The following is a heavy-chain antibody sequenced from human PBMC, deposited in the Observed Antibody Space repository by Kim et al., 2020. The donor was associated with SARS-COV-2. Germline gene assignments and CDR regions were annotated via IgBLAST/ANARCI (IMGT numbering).Heavy chain of an antibody. CDR1: GYTFTSFA. J-gene: IGHJ4*02. Sequence: ASVKVSCKASGYTFTSFAIHWVRQAPGQSLEWMGWINAANGNTKYSEKFQGRVTISRDAPASTAYMDLSSLTSEDTAVYYCARDNKFGSGGFNFDYWGQGTLVTVSS. D-gene: IGHD3-10*01. CDR3: ARDNKFGSGGFNFDY. CDR2: INAANGNT. V-gene: IGHV1-3*01.